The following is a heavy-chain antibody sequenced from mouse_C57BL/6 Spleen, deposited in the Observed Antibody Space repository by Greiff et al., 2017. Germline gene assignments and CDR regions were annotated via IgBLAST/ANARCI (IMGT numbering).Heavy chain of an antibody. D-gene: IGHD2-4*01. CDR3: ARGDYEGYYAMDY. J-gene: IGHJ4*01. V-gene: IGHV1-81*01. CDR1: GYTFTSYG. Sequence: VQLQQSGAELARPGASVKLSCKASGYTFTSYGISWVKQRTGQGLEWIGEIHPRSGNTYYNEKFKGKATLTADKSSSTAYMELRSLTSEDSAVYFCARGDYEGYYAMDYWGQGTSVTVSS. CDR2: IHPRSGNT.